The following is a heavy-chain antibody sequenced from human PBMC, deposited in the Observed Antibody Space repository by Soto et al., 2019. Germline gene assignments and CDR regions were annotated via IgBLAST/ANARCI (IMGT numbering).Heavy chain of an antibody. CDR1: GYTFPNYY. J-gene: IGHJ5*02. Sequence: ASVKVSCKASGYTFPNYYMHWVRQAPGPGLEWMGWINPNSGGTNYAQKFQGRVTMTRDTSISTAYMELSRLSSDDTAVYFCRRDLRFLEVWFDTWGQGTLVTVSS. CDR3: RRDLRFLEVWFDT. D-gene: IGHD3-3*01. CDR2: INPNSGGT. V-gene: IGHV1-2*02.